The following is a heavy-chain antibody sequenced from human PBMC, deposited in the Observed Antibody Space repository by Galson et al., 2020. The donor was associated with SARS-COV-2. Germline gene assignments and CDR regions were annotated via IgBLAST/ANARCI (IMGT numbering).Heavy chain of an antibody. CDR1: GFSLSNARMG. CDR2: IFSNDEK. Sequence: SGPTLVKPTETLTLTCTVSGFSLSNARMGVSWIRQPPGKALEWLAHIFSNDEKSYSTSLKSRLTISKDTSKSQVVLTMTNMDPVDTATYYCARIGYYDFWSGYADTYYYGMDVWGQGTTVTVSS. CDR3: ARIGYYDFWSGYADTYYYGMDV. J-gene: IGHJ6*02. D-gene: IGHD3-3*01. V-gene: IGHV2-26*01.